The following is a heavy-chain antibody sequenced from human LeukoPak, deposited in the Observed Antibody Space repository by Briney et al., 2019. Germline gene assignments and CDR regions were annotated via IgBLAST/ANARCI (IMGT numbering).Heavy chain of an antibody. V-gene: IGHV3-9*01. CDR3: AKDNAVGATDY. Sequence: PGGSLRLSCAASGFTFDDYAMHWVRQAPGKGLEWVSGISWNSGSIGYADSVKGRFTISRDNAKNSLYLQMNSLRAEDTALYYCAKDNAVGATDYWGQGTLVTVSS. J-gene: IGHJ4*02. D-gene: IGHD1-26*01. CDR1: GFTFDDYA. CDR2: ISWNSGSI.